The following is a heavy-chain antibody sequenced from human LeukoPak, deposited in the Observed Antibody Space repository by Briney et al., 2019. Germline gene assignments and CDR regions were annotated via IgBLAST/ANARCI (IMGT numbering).Heavy chain of an antibody. D-gene: IGHD6-6*01. CDR3: DPHDSASQF. CDR1: GFTFSRYG. Sequence: GGSLRLSCAASGFTFSRYGMHWVRQAPGKGLQWVSFISSDGSNKYYADSVKGRFTISRDNSRNTLYLQMNSLRDEDTAVYYCDPHDSASQFWGQGTLVTASS. CDR2: ISSDGSNK. J-gene: IGHJ4*02. V-gene: IGHV3-30*03.